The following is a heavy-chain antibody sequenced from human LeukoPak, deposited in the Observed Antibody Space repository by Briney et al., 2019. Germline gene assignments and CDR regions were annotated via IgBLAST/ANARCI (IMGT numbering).Heavy chain of an antibody. D-gene: IGHD3-22*01. V-gene: IGHV3-23*01. CDR3: ANWREGVVADFES. CDR2: INASGHNT. J-gene: IGHJ4*02. CDR1: GFIFTTYA. Sequence: QAGGSLRLSCAASGFIFTTYAMSWVRQAPETGLEWVSAINASGHNTYYADSVKGRFTISRDNPKNTLYLQMNSLRAEDTAIYYCANWREGVVADFESWGQGSLVSVSS.